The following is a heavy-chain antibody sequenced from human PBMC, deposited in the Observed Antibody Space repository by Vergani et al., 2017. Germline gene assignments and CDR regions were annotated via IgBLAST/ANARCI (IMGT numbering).Heavy chain of an antibody. CDR3: AKFTAMVTGGFDY. V-gene: IGHV3-23*01. D-gene: IGHD5-18*01. CDR2: ISGSGGST. Sequence: EVQLLESGGGLVQPGGSLRLSCAASGFTFSSYAMSWVRQAPGKGLEWVSAISGSGGSTYYADSVKGRFTIPRDNSKNTLYLQMNSLRAEDTAVYYCAKFTAMVTGGFDYWGQGTLVTVSS. CDR1: GFTFSSYA. J-gene: IGHJ4*02.